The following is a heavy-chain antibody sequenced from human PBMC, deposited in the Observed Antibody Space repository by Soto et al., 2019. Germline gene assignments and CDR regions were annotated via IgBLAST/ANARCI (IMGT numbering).Heavy chain of an antibody. Sequence: GGSPRLSCAASGFTFSSYSMNWVRQAPGKGLEWVSYISSSSSTIYYADSVKGRFTISRDNAKNSLYLQMNSLRAEDTAVYYCAREDYWGVIIYWGQGTLVTVSS. V-gene: IGHV3-48*01. CDR1: GFTFSSYS. CDR3: AREDYWGVIIY. CDR2: ISSSSSTI. D-gene: IGHD3-16*02. J-gene: IGHJ4*02.